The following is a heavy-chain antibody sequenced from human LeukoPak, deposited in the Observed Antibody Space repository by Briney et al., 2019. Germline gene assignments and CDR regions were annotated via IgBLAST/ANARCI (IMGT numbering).Heavy chain of an antibody. J-gene: IGHJ4*02. V-gene: IGHV1-2*02. CDR2: INPNSADT. Sequence: ASVKVSCKAPGYTFTSYYMHWVRQAPGQGLEWMGWINPNSADTGYAQKFQGRITMTRDMSISTIYMELTRLRSDDTALYYCARWDGYSSSPDYWGQGTLVTVSS. CDR3: ARWDGYSSSPDY. D-gene: IGHD6-13*01. CDR1: GYTFTSYY.